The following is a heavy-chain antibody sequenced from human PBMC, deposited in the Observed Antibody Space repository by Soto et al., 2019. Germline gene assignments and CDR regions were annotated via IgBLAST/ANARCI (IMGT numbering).Heavy chain of an antibody. CDR1: GYTFTSYY. J-gene: IGHJ4*02. V-gene: IGHV1-46*01. CDR2: INPSGSST. D-gene: IGHD2-15*01. Sequence: GASVKVSCKASGYTFTSYYMHWVRQAPGQGLEWMGIINPSGSSTNYAQKFQGRVTMTRDTSTSTVYMELSSLRSEDTAVYYCARERALKDIVVVVAATSVGTVDYWGQGTLVTVSS. CDR3: ARERALKDIVVVVAATSVGTVDY.